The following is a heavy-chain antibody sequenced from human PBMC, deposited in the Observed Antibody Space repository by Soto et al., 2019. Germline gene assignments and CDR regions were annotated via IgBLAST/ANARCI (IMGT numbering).Heavy chain of an antibody. J-gene: IGHJ3*02. CDR3: ANDRVETERWLVGNASDI. D-gene: IGHD6-19*01. CDR1: GGTFSSYA. CDR2: IIPIFGTV. V-gene: IGHV1-69*12. Sequence: QVQLVQSGAEVKKPGSSVKVSCKASGGTFSSYAISWVRQAAGQGLEWMGGIIPIFGTVNYPQKLQGRVTITADESTGTSSMDLSSLRADNTAMYYCANDRVETERWLVGNASDIWGQGTMVTVSS.